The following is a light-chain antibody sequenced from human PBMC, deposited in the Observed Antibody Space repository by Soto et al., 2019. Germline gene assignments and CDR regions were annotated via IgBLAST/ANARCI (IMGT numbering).Light chain of an antibody. Sequence: QSVLTQPPSVSAEPGQKVTISCSGSSPNIGNNYVSWYQQLPGTAPKLLIYDSNKRPSGIPDRFSGSKASTSATLDITGLQTGDEADYYCATWDSSLTGEVFGGGTKLTVL. CDR3: ATWDSSLTGEV. CDR1: SPNIGNNY. CDR2: DSN. V-gene: IGLV1-51*01. J-gene: IGLJ2*01.